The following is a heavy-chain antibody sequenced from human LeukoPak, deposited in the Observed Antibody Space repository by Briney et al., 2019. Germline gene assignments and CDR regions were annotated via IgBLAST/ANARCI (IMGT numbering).Heavy chain of an antibody. V-gene: IGHV4-59*01. D-gene: IGHD7-27*01. Sequence: SETLSLTCTVSGDFITAYYWSWIRQPPGKGLEWIGYVYYTGSTEYNPSLWSRVTISLDLSKHQFSLNLTSVTAADTAVYHCASNTGTVFDYWGQGALVTVSS. CDR2: VYYTGST. J-gene: IGHJ4*02. CDR3: ASNTGTVFDY. CDR1: GDFITAYY.